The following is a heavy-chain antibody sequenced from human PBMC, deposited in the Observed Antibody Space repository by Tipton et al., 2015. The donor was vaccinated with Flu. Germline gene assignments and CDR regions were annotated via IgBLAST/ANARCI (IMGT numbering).Heavy chain of an antibody. D-gene: IGHD1/OR15-1a*01. V-gene: IGHV4-59*01. Sequence: TLSPTCTVSGGSISTYYWSWIRQPPGKGLEWIGYIYYTGSTNYSPSLKSRVTISLDTSENQLSLKLNSMTAADTAVYYCARVNRGFFDYWGQGTLVTVSS. CDR2: IYYTGST. J-gene: IGHJ4*02. CDR1: GGSISTYY. CDR3: ARVNRGFFDY.